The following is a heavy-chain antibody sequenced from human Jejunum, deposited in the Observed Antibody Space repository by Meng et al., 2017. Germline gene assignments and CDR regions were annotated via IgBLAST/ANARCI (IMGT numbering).Heavy chain of an antibody. CDR2: TYYRPKWYS. V-gene: IGHV6-1*01. J-gene: IGHJ5*02. D-gene: IGHD3-22*01. CDR1: GDSVSSNSAA. Sequence: VQLPPAGPGLVKPSQTLSLTCALSGDSVSSNSAAWNWIRQSPSRGLEWLGRTYYRPKWYSDYAVSVKSRITINTDTSKNQLSLQLNSVTPEDTAVYYCARDESRLLRSWGQGTLVTVSS. CDR3: ARDESRLLRS.